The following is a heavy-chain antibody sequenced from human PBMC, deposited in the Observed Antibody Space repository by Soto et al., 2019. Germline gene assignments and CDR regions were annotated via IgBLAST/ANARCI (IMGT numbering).Heavy chain of an antibody. Sequence: QLQLQESGPGLVKPSETLSLTCTVSGGSISSGPYSWGWIRQPPGEGLEWMGTFHYSESTYYNPSLEGRVTISVDTSKNQFSLKVNSVTVADTAIYYCARLGGYCSGTRCYGFYGMDVWGLGTTVTVSS. CDR3: ARLGGYCSGTRCYGFYGMDV. CDR1: GGSISSGPYS. D-gene: IGHD2-2*01. V-gene: IGHV4-39*01. J-gene: IGHJ6*02. CDR2: FHYSEST.